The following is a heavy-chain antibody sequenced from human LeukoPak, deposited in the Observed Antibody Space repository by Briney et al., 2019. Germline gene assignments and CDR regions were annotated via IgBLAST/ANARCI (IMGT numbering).Heavy chain of an antibody. D-gene: IGHD3-10*01. CDR2: INPNSGGT. CDR1: GYTFTGYY. CDR3: ARERITMVRGVISSSGY. J-gene: IGHJ4*02. V-gene: IGHV1-2*06. Sequence: ASVKVSCKASGYTFTGYYMHWVRQAPGQGLEWMGRINPNSGGTNYAQKFQGRVTMTRDTSISTAYMELSRLRSDDTAVYSCARERITMVRGVISSSGYWGQGTLVTVSS.